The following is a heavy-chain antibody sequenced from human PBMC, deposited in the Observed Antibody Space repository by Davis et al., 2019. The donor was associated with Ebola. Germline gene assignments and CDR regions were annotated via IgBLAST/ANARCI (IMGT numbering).Heavy chain of an antibody. CDR1: GFTFSSYA. CDR3: AREHYVWGSFGGMDV. Sequence: GGSLRLSCAASGFTFSSYAMHWVRQAPGKGLEWVAVISYDGSNKYYADSVKGRFTISRDNSKNMLYLQMNSLRVEDTAVYYCAREHYVWGSFGGMDVWGQGTTVTVSS. D-gene: IGHD3-16*01. J-gene: IGHJ6*02. V-gene: IGHV3-30-3*01. CDR2: ISYDGSNK.